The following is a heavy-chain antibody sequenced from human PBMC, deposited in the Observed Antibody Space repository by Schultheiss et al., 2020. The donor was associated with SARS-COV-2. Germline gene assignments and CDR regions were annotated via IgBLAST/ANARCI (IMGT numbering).Heavy chain of an antibody. J-gene: IGHJ4*02. Sequence: GGSLRLSCAASGFTFSSYGMHWVRQAPGKGLEWVAVISYDGSNKYYADSVKGRFTISRDNAKNSLYLQMNSLRAEDTAVYYCATTLTGAFDYWGQGTLVTVSS. D-gene: IGHD7-27*01. V-gene: IGHV3-30*03. CDR2: ISYDGSNK. CDR3: ATTLTGAFDY. CDR1: GFTFSSYG.